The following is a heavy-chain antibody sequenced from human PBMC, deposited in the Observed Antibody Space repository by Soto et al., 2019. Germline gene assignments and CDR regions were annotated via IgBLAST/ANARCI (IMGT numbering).Heavy chain of an antibody. CDR3: ARAPVVPAAIGFDY. CDR1: GGSISSGGYS. Sequence: TLALTCAVSGGSISSGGYSWSWIRQPPGKGLEWIGYIYHSGSTYYNPSLKSRVTISVDRSKNQFSLKLSSVTAADTAVYYCARAPVVPAAIGFDYWGQGTLVTVSS. J-gene: IGHJ4*02. D-gene: IGHD2-2*01. V-gene: IGHV4-30-2*01. CDR2: IYHSGST.